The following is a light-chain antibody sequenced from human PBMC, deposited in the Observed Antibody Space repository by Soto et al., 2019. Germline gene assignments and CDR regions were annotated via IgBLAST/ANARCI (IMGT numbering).Light chain of an antibody. CDR1: QALSNY. CDR2: SAS. J-gene: IGKJ4*01. CDR3: QQLSRYPLT. Sequence: DIQLTQSPSVLSASVGDTVTITCRASQALSNYLVWYQQKPGKAPDLLIYSASTLQSGVPSRFSGSGSETEFSLTIRALLPEDFATYYCQQLSRYPLTFGGGTKVDIK. V-gene: IGKV1-9*01.